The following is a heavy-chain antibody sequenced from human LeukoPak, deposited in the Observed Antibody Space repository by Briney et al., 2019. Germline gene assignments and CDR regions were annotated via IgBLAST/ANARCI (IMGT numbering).Heavy chain of an antibody. Sequence: GASVKVSCKASGYTFTSYYMHWVRQAPGQGLEWMGIINPSGGSTRYAQKFQGRVTMTRDTSTSTVYMELSSLRSEDTAVYYCARDTHVTYYYDSSGSLVDYWGQGTLVTVSS. D-gene: IGHD3-22*01. V-gene: IGHV1-46*01. J-gene: IGHJ4*02. CDR1: GYTFTSYY. CDR2: INPSGGST. CDR3: ARDTHVTYYYDSSGSLVDY.